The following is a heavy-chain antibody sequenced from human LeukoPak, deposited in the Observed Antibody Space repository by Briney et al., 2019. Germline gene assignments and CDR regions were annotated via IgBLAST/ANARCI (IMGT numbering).Heavy chain of an antibody. J-gene: IGHJ4*02. CDR3: AKVAKYYYGSETYYFFEH. D-gene: IGHD3-10*01. CDR2: IRYDGSYK. CDR1: GFPFRSYA. Sequence: GGSLRLSCAASGFPFRSYAMHWVRQAPGKGLEWVAFIRYDGSYKYYGDSVKGRFTISRDNSKNTLYLQMNSLRVEDTAVYYCAKVAKYYYGSETYYFFEHWGQGTPVTASS. V-gene: IGHV3-30*02.